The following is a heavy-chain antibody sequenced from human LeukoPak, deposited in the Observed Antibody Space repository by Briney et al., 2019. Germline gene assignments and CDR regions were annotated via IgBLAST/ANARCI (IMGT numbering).Heavy chain of an antibody. V-gene: IGHV3-23*01. CDR1: GFTFSNYA. D-gene: IGHD2-15*01. CDR2: ISNNGGST. J-gene: IGHJ4*02. Sequence: PAGSLRLSCAASGFTFSNYAMYWVRQAPGKGLEWVSSISNNGGSTYYADSVKGRFTIARDNFKNTLYLQMNSLRAEDTAVFYCAKRVVIGGNSGEAYDYWGQGTL. CDR3: AKRVVIGGNSGEAYDY.